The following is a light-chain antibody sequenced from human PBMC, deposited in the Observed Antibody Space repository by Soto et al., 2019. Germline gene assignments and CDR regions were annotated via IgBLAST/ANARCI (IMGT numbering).Light chain of an antibody. J-gene: IGKJ1*01. CDR3: QQYGSSLRT. CDR2: GAS. Sequence: EIVLTQSPGTLSLSPGERATLSCRASQSVSSSYLAWYQQKPGQAPRLLIYGASSRATGIPDRFSGSGSGTDFTLTISRLEPEDFVVYYCQQYGSSLRTFGQGTKVEIK. CDR1: QSVSSSY. V-gene: IGKV3-20*01.